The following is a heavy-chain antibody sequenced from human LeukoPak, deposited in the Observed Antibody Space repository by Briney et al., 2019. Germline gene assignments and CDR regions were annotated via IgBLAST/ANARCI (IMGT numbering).Heavy chain of an antibody. V-gene: IGHV4-34*01. CDR3: ARHGGYSSSWYPYRWFDP. D-gene: IGHD6-13*01. Sequence: PSETLSLTCAVYGGSFSGYYWSWIRQPPGKGLEWIGEINHSGSTNYNPSLKSRVTISVDTSKNQFSLKLSSVTAADTAVYYCARHGGYSSSWYPYRWFDPWGQGTLVTVSS. CDR1: GGSFSGYY. CDR2: INHSGST. J-gene: IGHJ5*02.